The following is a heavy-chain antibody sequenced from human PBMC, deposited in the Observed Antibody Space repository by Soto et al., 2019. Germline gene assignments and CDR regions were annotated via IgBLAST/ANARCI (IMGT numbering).Heavy chain of an antibody. CDR1: GGSISSDNYY. Sequence: SETLSLTCTVSGGSISSDNYYWSWIRQPPGKGLEWIANIYYSGSTYYNPSLTSRLTISVDTSKSQFSLKLSSVTAADTAVYYCAAATLPSARFYGMDVWGQGSTVTVSS. J-gene: IGHJ6*02. CDR3: AAATLPSARFYGMDV. CDR2: IYYSGST. V-gene: IGHV4-30-4*01. D-gene: IGHD2-15*01.